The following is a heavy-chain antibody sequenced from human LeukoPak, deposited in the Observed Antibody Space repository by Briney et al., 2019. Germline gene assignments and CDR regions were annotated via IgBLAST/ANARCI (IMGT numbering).Heavy chain of an antibody. CDR3: ARDRTTVTTLYAFDI. Sequence: PGGSLRLSCAASGFTFSSYAMHWVRQAPGKGLEWVAVISYDGSNKYYADSVKGRFTISRDNSKNTLYLQMNSLRAEDTAVYYCARDRTTVTTLYAFDIWGQGTMVTVSS. J-gene: IGHJ3*02. D-gene: IGHD4-17*01. CDR1: GFTFSSYA. CDR2: ISYDGSNK. V-gene: IGHV3-30*04.